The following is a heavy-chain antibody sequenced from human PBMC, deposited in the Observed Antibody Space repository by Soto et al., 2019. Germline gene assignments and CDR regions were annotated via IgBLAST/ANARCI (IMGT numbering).Heavy chain of an antibody. CDR1: GFTFNNYA. CDR3: AKDWTGDKCRVGGCLAN. CDR2: IGHIDGTT. Sequence: EVQLLESGGGVVQPGGSLRLSCTASGFTFNNYAMTWVRQSPGKGLEWVASIGHIDGTTYYADSVKGRFTISRDNSKNTLHLQMNSVRADDTALYICAKDWTGDKCRVGGCLANWGQGTLVTVSS. J-gene: IGHJ4*02. V-gene: IGHV3-23*01. D-gene: IGHD2-15*01.